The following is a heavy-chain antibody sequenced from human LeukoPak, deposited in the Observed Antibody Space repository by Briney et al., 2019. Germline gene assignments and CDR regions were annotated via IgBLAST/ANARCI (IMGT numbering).Heavy chain of an antibody. Sequence: ASVKVSCKASGYTFTGYYMHWVRQDPGQGLEWMGRINPNSGGTNYAQKFQGRVTMTRNTSISTAYMELSRLRSDDTAVYYCARGTYYYGSGSYSEWGQGTLVTVSS. J-gene: IGHJ4*02. V-gene: IGHV1-2*06. CDR2: INPNSGGT. CDR1: GYTFTGYY. CDR3: ARGTYYYGSGSYSE. D-gene: IGHD3-10*01.